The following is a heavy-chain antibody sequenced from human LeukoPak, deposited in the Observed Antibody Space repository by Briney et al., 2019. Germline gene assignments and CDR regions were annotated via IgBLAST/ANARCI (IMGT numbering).Heavy chain of an antibody. D-gene: IGHD3-22*01. CDR3: ARTTYYYDSSGYYYWGVFDY. Sequence: SETLSLTCTVSGGSISNSSYYWGWIRQPPGKGLEWIGSIYYSGSTYYNPSLKSRVTISVDTSKNQFSLKLSSVTAADTAVYYCARTTYYYDSSGYYYWGVFDYWGQGTLVTVSS. V-gene: IGHV4-39*07. CDR1: GGSISNSSYY. CDR2: IYYSGST. J-gene: IGHJ4*02.